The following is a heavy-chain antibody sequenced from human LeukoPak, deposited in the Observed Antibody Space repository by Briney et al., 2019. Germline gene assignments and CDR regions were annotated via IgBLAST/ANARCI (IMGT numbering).Heavy chain of an antibody. J-gene: IGHJ4*02. Sequence: PSETLSLTCTVSGGSISSYYWSWLRQPPAKGLEWIGYIYYSGSTNYNPSLKSRVTISVYTSKNQFSLKLSSVTGADTAVYYCARDYGGKSDYWGQGTLVTVSS. CDR3: ARDYGGKSDY. CDR2: IYYSGST. CDR1: GGSISSYY. V-gene: IGHV4-59*01. D-gene: IGHD4-23*01.